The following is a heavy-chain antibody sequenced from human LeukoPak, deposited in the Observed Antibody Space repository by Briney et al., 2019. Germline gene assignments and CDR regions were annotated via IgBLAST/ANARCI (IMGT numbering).Heavy chain of an antibody. J-gene: IGHJ2*01. CDR3: AYNMELMVSDWYFDL. V-gene: IGHV3-23*01. CDR2: ISGSGGST. CDR1: GFTFSSYA. Sequence: GGSLRLSXAASGFTFSSYAMNWVCQAPGKGLEWVSAISGSGGSTYYADSVKGRFAISRDNSKNTLYLQMNSLRAEDTAVYYCAYNMELMVSDWYFDLWGRGTLVTVSS. D-gene: IGHD5-18*01.